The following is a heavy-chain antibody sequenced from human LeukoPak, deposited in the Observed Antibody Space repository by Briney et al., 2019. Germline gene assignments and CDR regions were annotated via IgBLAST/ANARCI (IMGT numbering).Heavy chain of an antibody. CDR2: IYHTGTT. V-gene: IGHV4-4*02. D-gene: IGHD4-17*01. CDR3: ARMGATMTTAYFDS. J-gene: IGHJ4*02. CDR1: GGSISGSYW. Sequence: MPSGTLSLTCAVSGGSISGSYWWTWVRQPPGRGLECIGEIYHTGTTNYNPSLRGRVTISLDTSKNQFSLKLSSVTAADTAVYYCARMGATMTTAYFDSWGQGTLVTVSS.